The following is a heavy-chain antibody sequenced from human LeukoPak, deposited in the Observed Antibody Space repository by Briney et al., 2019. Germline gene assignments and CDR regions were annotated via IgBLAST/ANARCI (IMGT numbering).Heavy chain of an antibody. V-gene: IGHV1-8*02. CDR2: MNPNSGNT. Sequence: ASVKDSCKASGYTFISYGINWVRQAAGQGLEWMGWMNPNSGNTGYAQKFQGRVNMTRNTSISIAYMELSGLRSDDTAVYYCARGGERANFYGLGSSPNWFDPWGQGTLVTVSS. CDR3: ARGGERANFYGLGSSPNWFDP. CDR1: GYTFISYG. D-gene: IGHD3-10*01. J-gene: IGHJ5*02.